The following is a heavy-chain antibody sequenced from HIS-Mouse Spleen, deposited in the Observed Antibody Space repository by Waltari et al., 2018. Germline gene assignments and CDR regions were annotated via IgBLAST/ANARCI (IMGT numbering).Heavy chain of an antibody. D-gene: IGHD1-26*01. Sequence: EVQLVESGGGLVQPGGSLRLPCAASGFTFSSYSMNWVRKAPGKGLGWVSYISSSSSTIYYAGSVKGRFTITRDNAKNSLYLQMNSLRAEDTAVYYCARGPYIVGATTGIDYWGQGTLVTVSS. CDR3: ARGPYIVGATTGIDY. V-gene: IGHV3-48*01. CDR2: ISSSSSTI. CDR1: GFTFSSYS. J-gene: IGHJ4*02.